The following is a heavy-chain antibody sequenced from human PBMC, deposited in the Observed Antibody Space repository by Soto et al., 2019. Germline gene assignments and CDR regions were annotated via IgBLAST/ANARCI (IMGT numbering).Heavy chain of an antibody. V-gene: IGHV4-61*08. CDR3: ARVDGSGTFSLQGY. Sequence: SETLSLTCTVSGVSVTNNDYFWTWIRQPPGKGLEWIGYIYHTGSTTYNPSLKSRLTISLDTSKNQFSLKLSSVTAADTAVYYCARVDGSGTFSLQGYWGQGTLVTVSS. CDR1: GVSVTNNDYF. CDR2: IYHTGST. D-gene: IGHD3-10*01. J-gene: IGHJ4*02.